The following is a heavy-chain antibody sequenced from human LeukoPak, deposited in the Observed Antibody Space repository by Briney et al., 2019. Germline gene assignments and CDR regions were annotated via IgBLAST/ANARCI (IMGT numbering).Heavy chain of an antibody. J-gene: IGHJ4*02. D-gene: IGHD6-13*01. CDR1: GGSISSSSYY. CDR2: IYYSGST. V-gene: IGHV4-39*07. Sequence: NPSETLSLTCTVSGGSISSSSYYWGWIRQPPGKGLEWLGSIYYSGSTYYNPSLKSRVTISVDTSKNQFSLKLSSVTAADTAVYYCARGEYGAAAGSDYWGQGTLVTVSS. CDR3: ARGEYGAAAGSDY.